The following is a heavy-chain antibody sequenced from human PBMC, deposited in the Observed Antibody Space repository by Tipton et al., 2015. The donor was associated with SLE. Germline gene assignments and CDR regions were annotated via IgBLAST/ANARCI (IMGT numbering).Heavy chain of an antibody. CDR2: MYLSGST. J-gene: IGHJ4*02. CDR1: GGSISNSNYY. V-gene: IGHV4-61*02. Sequence: TLSLTCTVSGGSISNSNYYWAWIRQPAGKGLEWVGRMYLSGSTNYNPSLKSRVTMSIDTSRNQFSLNLGAVTAADTAIYYCARQMQRCSACPKFFDYWGQGALVTVSS. D-gene: IGHD6-19*01. CDR3: ARQMQRCSACPKFFDY.